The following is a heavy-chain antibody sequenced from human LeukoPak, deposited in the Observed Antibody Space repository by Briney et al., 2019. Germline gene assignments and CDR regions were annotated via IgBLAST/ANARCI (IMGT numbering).Heavy chain of an antibody. CDR2: IRYDGSNK. J-gene: IGHJ5*02. Sequence: GGSLRLSCAASGFTFSSYGMHWVRQAPGKGLEWVAFIRYDGSNKYYADSVKGRFTISRDNSKNTLYLQMNSLRAEDTAVYYCARGRYYDSGTDRAYCFDPWGQGTLVTVSS. CDR1: GFTFSSYG. V-gene: IGHV3-30*02. D-gene: IGHD3-22*01. CDR3: ARGRYYDSGTDRAYCFDP.